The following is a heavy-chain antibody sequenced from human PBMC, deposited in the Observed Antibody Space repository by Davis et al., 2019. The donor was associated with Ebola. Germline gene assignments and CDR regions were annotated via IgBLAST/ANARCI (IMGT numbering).Heavy chain of an antibody. D-gene: IGHD4-17*01. CDR3: ARETVTTSYYGMDV. V-gene: IGHV3-33*01. J-gene: IGHJ6*04. Sequence: PGGSLRLSCAASGFTFSSYGMHWVRQAPGKGLEWVAVIWYDGSNKYYADSVKGRFTISRDNSKNTLYLQMNSLRAEDTAVYYCARETVTTSYYGMDVWGKGTTVTVSS. CDR2: IWYDGSNK. CDR1: GFTFSSYG.